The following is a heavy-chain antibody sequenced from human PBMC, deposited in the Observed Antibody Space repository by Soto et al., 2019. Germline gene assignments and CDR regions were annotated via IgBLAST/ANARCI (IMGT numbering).Heavy chain of an antibody. CDR2: IYHSGST. J-gene: IGHJ3*02. Sequence: SETLSLTCAVSSGSISSSNWCSWVRQPPGKGLEWIGEIYHSGSTNYNPSLKSRVTISVDKSKNQFSLKLSSVTAADTAVYYCASYIAVAGYAFDIWGQGTMVTVSS. V-gene: IGHV4-4*02. D-gene: IGHD6-19*01. CDR3: ASYIAVAGYAFDI. CDR1: SGSISSSNW.